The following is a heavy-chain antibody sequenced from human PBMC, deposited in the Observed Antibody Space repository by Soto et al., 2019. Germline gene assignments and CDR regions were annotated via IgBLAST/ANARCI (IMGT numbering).Heavy chain of an antibody. V-gene: IGHV1-18*01. Sequence: QGQLVQSGPEAKKPGASVKVSCKASGYTFSRYGISWVRQAPGQGLEWMGWISGYNGDTKYVQKVQGRVTMTIDTSTYTAYMELRSLTSDDTAIYYCAKNGQPPYYYYGMDDWGQGTTVTVS. D-gene: IGHD2-8*01. J-gene: IGHJ6*02. CDR2: ISGYNGDT. CDR1: GYTFSRYG. CDR3: AKNGQPPYYYYGMDD.